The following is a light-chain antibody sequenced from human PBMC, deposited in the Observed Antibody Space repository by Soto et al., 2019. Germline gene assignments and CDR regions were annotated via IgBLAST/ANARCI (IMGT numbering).Light chain of an antibody. Sequence: EIVLTQSPGTLSLSPGERATLSCRASESVSSDLAWYQQKPGQVRRLLIYEATNRATGIPARFSGSGSRTDFTLTISGLEPEDSAGYYCQQRRNWPLITFGQGTRLEIK. CDR1: ESVSSD. V-gene: IGKV3-11*01. J-gene: IGKJ5*01. CDR2: EAT. CDR3: QQRRNWPLIT.